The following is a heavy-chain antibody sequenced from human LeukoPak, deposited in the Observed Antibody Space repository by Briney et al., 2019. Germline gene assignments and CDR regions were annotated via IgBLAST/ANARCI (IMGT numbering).Heavy chain of an antibody. CDR3: TTDYYGSGSYYRFDH. D-gene: IGHD3-10*01. CDR2: IKSKTDGGTT. V-gene: IGHV3-15*01. J-gene: IGHJ4*02. CDR1: GFTFSNAW. Sequence: GGSLRLSCAASGFTFSNAWMSWVRQAPGKGLEWVGCIKSKTDGGTTDYAAPVKGRFTISRDDSKNTLYLQMNSLKTEDTAVYYCTTDYYGSGSYYRFDHWGQGTLVTVSS.